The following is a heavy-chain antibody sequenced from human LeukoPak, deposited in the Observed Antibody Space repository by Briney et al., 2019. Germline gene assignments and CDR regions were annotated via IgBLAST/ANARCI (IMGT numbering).Heavy chain of an antibody. D-gene: IGHD4-23*01. CDR1: GYSFTSHY. V-gene: IGHV1-46*01. J-gene: IGHJ5*02. CDR2: INPSGSST. CDR3: ARDNSVEDTAWWFDP. Sequence: ASVKVSCKASGYSFTSHYMHWVRQAPGQGLEWLGLINPSGSSTLYAQKFQGRVTMTRDMSTTTDYMELSSLRSEDTAVYYCARDNSVEDTAWWFDPWGQGTLVTVSS.